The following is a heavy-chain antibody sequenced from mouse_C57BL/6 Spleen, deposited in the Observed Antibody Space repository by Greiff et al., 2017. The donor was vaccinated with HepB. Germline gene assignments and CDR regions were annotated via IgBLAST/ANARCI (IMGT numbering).Heavy chain of an antibody. CDR1: GFTFSNYW. D-gene: IGHD2-4*01. V-gene: IGHV6-3*01. CDR2: IRLKSDNYAT. CDR3: TGGIYYDYDVVAWFAY. J-gene: IGHJ3*01. Sequence: DVKLVESGGGLVQPGGSMKLSCVASGFTFSNYWMNWVRQSPEKGLEWVAQIRLKSDNYATHYAESVKGRFTISRDDSKSSVYLQMNNLRAEDTGIYYCTGGIYYDYDVVAWFAYWGQGTLVTVSA.